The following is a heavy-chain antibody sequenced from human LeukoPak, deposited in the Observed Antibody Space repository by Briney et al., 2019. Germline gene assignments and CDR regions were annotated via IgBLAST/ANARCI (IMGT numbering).Heavy chain of an antibody. D-gene: IGHD4-17*01. Sequence: ASETLSLTCAVSGGSISSGGYSWSWIRQPPGKGLEWIGYIYHSGSTYYNPSPKSRVTISVDRSKNQFSLKLSSVTAADTAVYYCARARPYGDYPFDYWGQGTLVTVSS. J-gene: IGHJ4*02. CDR1: GGSISSGGYS. CDR2: IYHSGST. V-gene: IGHV4-30-2*01. CDR3: ARARPYGDYPFDY.